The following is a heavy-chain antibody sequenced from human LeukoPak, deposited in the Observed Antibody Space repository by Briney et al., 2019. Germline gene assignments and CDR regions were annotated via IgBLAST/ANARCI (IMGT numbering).Heavy chain of an antibody. Sequence: PSETLSLTCSVSDGSINSYYWNWIRRPPGKGLEWIGYIYYSGSTSYNPSLKSRITISVDTFKNQFSLKLSSVTAADTAVYYCARDTGVVVGYFQHWGQGTLVTVSS. CDR3: ARDTGVVVGYFQH. V-gene: IGHV4-59*01. CDR1: DGSINSYY. J-gene: IGHJ1*01. D-gene: IGHD2-15*01. CDR2: IYYSGST.